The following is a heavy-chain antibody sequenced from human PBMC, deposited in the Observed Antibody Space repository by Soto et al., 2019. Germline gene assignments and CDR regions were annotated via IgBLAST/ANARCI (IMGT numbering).Heavy chain of an antibody. J-gene: IGHJ6*02. Sequence: GGSLRLSCAASGFTFSSYGMHWVRQAPGKVLEWVAVISYDGSNKYYADSVKGRFTISRDNSKNTLYLQMNSLRAEDTAVYYCAKDRKEVGQLVPGGYYYGMDVWGQGTTVNVSS. V-gene: IGHV3-30*18. CDR1: GFTFSSYG. CDR2: ISYDGSNK. D-gene: IGHD6-6*01. CDR3: AKDRKEVGQLVPGGYYYGMDV.